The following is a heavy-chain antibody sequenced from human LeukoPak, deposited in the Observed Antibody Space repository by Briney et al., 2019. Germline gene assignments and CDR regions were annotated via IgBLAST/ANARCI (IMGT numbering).Heavy chain of an antibody. CDR1: GGSFSGYC. D-gene: IGHD1-26*01. J-gene: IGHJ4*02. V-gene: IGHV4-34*01. CDR2: INHSGST. CDR3: ARGNVIGATIPNGYYFDY. Sequence: SETLSLTCAVYGGSFSGYCWSWIRQPPGKGLEWIGEINHSGSTNYNPSLKSRVTISVDTSKNQFSLKLSSVTAADTAVYYCARGNVIGATIPNGYYFDYWGQGTLVTVSS.